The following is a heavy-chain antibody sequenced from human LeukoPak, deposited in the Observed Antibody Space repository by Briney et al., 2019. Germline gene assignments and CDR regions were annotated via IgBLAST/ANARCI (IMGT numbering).Heavy chain of an antibody. CDR1: GYTFTGYY. D-gene: IGHD3-9*01. CDR3: ARGPVLRYFDWLVPAPGLDFDL. V-gene: IGHV1-2*02. Sequence: ASVKVSCKASGYTFTGYYMHWVRQAPGQGLEWMGWINPNSGGTNYAQKFQGRVTMTRDTSISTAYMELSRLRSDDTAVYYCARGPVLRYFDWLVPAPGLDFDLWGRGTLVTVSS. J-gene: IGHJ2*01. CDR2: INPNSGGT.